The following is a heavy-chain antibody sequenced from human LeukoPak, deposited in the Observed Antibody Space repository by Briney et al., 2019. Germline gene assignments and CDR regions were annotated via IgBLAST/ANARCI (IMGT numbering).Heavy chain of an antibody. V-gene: IGHV1-69*13. CDR1: GGTFSSYA. CDR3: AREESSVSDWYFDL. J-gene: IGHJ2*01. D-gene: IGHD5/OR15-5a*01. CDR2: IIPIFGTA. Sequence: SVKVSCKASGGTFSSYAISWVRQAPGQGLEWMGGIIPIFGTANYAQKFQGRVTITADESTSTAYMELSSLRSEDTAVYYCAREESSVSDWYFDLWGRGTLVTVSS.